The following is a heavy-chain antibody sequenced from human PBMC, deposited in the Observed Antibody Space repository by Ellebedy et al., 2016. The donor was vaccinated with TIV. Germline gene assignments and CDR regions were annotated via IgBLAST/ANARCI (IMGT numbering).Heavy chain of an antibody. CDR1: GFTFTDFH. CDR3: AREQLGGQGDMDV. D-gene: IGHD1-1*01. V-gene: IGHV3-33*01. Sequence: PGGSLRLSCAASGFTFTDFHMHWVRQAPGTGLEWVAVIWCDGSLTFYADSVKGRFTLSRDNSNNMFYLQMDNLKVEETALYYWAREQLGGQGDMDVWGQGTTVTVSS. CDR2: IWCDGSLT. J-gene: IGHJ6*02.